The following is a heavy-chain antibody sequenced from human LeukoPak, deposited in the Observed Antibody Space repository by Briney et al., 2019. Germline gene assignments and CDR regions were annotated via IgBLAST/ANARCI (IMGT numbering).Heavy chain of an antibody. CDR2: IIPIFGTA. J-gene: IGHJ4*02. D-gene: IGHD6-13*01. CDR3: ARAGIAAAGTLDY. Sequence: SVKVSCKASGGTFSSYAISWVRQAPGQGLEWMGGIIPIFGTANYAQKFQGRVTITADESTSTAYMELSSLRSEDTAVYYSARAGIAAAGTLDYWGQGTLVTVSS. CDR1: GGTFSSYA. V-gene: IGHV1-69*13.